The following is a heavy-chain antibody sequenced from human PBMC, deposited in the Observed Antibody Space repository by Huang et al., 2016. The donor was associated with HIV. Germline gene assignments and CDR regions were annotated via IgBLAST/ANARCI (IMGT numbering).Heavy chain of an antibody. CDR3: ARPQGDKVRGIIRSYYYYYGMDV. D-gene: IGHD3-10*01. V-gene: IGHV3-21*06. Sequence: EVQLVESGGGLVKPGGSLRLSCVASGFTFSNYVMNWVRQARGKGLGGVSAIGSSRSYIYDADSGKGRFTIARDDAKNSLYLQMNSLRAEDTAVYYCARPQGDKVRGIIRSYYYYYGMDVWGRGTTVTVSS. CDR2: IGSSRSYI. CDR1: GFTFSNYV. J-gene: IGHJ6*02.